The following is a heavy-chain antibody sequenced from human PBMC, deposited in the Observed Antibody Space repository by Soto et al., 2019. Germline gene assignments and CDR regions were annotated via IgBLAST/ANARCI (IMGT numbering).Heavy chain of an antibody. J-gene: IGHJ4*02. CDR3: AKGPIYYDFWSGQFDY. CDR1: GFTFSSYC. V-gene: IGHV3-30*18. D-gene: IGHD3-3*01. CDR2: ISYDGSNK. Sequence: GGSQRLSCAASGFTFSSYCMHWVRQAPGKGLEWVAVISYDGSNKYYADSVKGRFTISRDNSKNTLYLQMNSLRAEDTAVYYCAKGPIYYDFWSGQFDYWGQGTLVTVSS.